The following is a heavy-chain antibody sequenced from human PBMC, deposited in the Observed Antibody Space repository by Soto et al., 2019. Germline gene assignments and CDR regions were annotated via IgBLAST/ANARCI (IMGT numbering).Heavy chain of an antibody. V-gene: IGHV4-31*03. D-gene: IGHD4-17*01. J-gene: IGHJ4*02. CDR3: ARPETSDYGDLAQVDH. Sequence: PSETLSLTCTVSGDSISSGGYYWSWIRQHPGKGLEWVGHIYYSGSTYYNPSLKSRVTTSVDTSKNQFSLKLSSVTAADTAVYYCARPETSDYGDLAQVDHWGQGTMVTVYS. CDR1: GDSISSGGYY. CDR2: IYYSGST.